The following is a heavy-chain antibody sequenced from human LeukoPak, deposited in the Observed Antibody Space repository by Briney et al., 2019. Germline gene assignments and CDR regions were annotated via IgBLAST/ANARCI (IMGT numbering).Heavy chain of an antibody. CDR1: GSTFSDYY. V-gene: IGHV3-11*01. Sequence: GGSLRLSCAASGSTFSDYYMSWIRQAPGKGLEWVSYISSSGSTIYYADSVKGRFTISRDNAKNSLYLQMNSLRAEDTAVYYCARTLENYYYYGMDVWGQGTTVTVSS. J-gene: IGHJ6*02. CDR3: ARTLENYYYYGMDV. CDR2: ISSSGSTI. D-gene: IGHD3-3*01.